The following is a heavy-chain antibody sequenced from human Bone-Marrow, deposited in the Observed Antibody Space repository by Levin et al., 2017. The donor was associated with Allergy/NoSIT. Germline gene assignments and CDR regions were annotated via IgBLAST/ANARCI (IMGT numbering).Heavy chain of an antibody. V-gene: IGHV1-3*01. Sequence: ASVKVSCKASGYTFTSYAMHWVRQAPGQRLEWMGWINAGNGNTKYSQKFQGRVTITRDTSASTAYMELSSLRSEDTAVYYCARDRGSRLAWFDPWGQGTLVTVSS. CDR1: GYTFTSYA. D-gene: IGHD6-6*01. CDR3: ARDRGSRLAWFDP. J-gene: IGHJ5*02. CDR2: INAGNGNT.